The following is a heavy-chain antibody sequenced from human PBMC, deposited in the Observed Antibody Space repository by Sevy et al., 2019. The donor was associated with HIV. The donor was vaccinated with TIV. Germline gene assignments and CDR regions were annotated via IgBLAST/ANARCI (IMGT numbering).Heavy chain of an antibody. D-gene: IGHD2-2*01. CDR3: ARAHQVPQRQYYYYFGMDV. Sequence: ASVKVSCKTSGFIFTNYGISWVRQAPGQGPEWMGWINTDTGKTNYAQKVQGRVTMTRDTSTTTAYMELRNLRSDDTAVDYGARAHQVPQRQYYYYFGMDVWGQGTTVTVSS. CDR1: GFIFTNYG. V-gene: IGHV1-18*01. CDR2: INTDTGKT. J-gene: IGHJ6*02.